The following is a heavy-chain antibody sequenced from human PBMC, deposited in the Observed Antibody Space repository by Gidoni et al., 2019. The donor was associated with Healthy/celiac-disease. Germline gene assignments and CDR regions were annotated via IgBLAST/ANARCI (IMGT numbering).Heavy chain of an antibody. CDR2: IRYDGSNK. V-gene: IGHV3-30*02. CDR3: AKDRGTGPYYYYGMDV. J-gene: IGHJ6*02. Sequence: QVQLVESGGGVVQPGGSLRLSCAASGFTFSSYGMHWVRQAPGKGLEWVAFIRYDGSNKYYADSVKGRFTISRDNSKNTLYLQMNSLRAEDTAVYYCAKDRGTGPYYYYGMDVWGQGTTVTVSS. CDR1: GFTFSSYG. D-gene: IGHD1-1*01.